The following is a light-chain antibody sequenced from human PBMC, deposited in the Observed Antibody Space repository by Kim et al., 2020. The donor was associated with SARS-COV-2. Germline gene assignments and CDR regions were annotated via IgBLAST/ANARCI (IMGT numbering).Light chain of an antibody. CDR2: DAF. Sequence: PGESATLSCRASQSIGSSLAWYQHKPGQAPRLLIYDAFNRATGIPARFSRSGSGTDFTLTISSLEPEDFAVYYCQQRSNWYTFGQGTKLEI. CDR3: QQRSNWYT. CDR1: QSIGSS. J-gene: IGKJ2*01. V-gene: IGKV3-11*01.